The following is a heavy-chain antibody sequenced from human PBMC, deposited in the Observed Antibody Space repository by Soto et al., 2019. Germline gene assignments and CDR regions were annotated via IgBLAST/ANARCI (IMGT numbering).Heavy chain of an antibody. Sequence: LRLSCAASGFTFSSYSMNWVRQAPGKGLEWVLYISSSSSTIYYADSVKGRFTISRDNAKNSLYLQMNSLRDEDTAVYYCARTLGHSSGWYELNWFDPWGQGTLVTVSS. J-gene: IGHJ5*02. V-gene: IGHV3-48*02. CDR1: GFTFSSYS. CDR3: ARTLGHSSGWYELNWFDP. CDR2: ISSSSSTI. D-gene: IGHD6-19*01.